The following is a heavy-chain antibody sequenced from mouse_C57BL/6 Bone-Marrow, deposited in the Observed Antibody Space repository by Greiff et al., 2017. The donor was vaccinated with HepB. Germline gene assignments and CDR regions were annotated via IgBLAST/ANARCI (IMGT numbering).Heavy chain of an antibody. D-gene: IGHD1-1*01. CDR1: GYSITSGYY. V-gene: IGHV3-6*01. Sequence: EVKLVESGPGLVKPSQSLSLTCSVTGYSITSGYYWNWIRQFPGNKLEWMGYISYDGSNNYNPSLKNRISITRDTSKNQFFLKLNSVTTEDTATYYCARVDYYGNPYYFDYWGQGTTLTVSS. J-gene: IGHJ2*01. CDR3: ARVDYYGNPYYFDY. CDR2: ISYDGSN.